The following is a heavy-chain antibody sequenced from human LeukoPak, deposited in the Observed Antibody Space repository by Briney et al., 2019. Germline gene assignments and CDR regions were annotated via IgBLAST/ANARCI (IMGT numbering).Heavy chain of an antibody. Sequence: PGGSLRLSCAASGFTFSSYSMNRVRQAPGKGLEWVSYISSSSTIYYADSVKGRFTISRDNAKNSLYLQMNSLRAEDTAVYYCASFSGSYHSFDYWGQGTLVTVSS. CDR1: GFTFSSYS. J-gene: IGHJ4*02. D-gene: IGHD1-26*01. V-gene: IGHV3-48*01. CDR2: ISSSSTI. CDR3: ASFSGSYHSFDY.